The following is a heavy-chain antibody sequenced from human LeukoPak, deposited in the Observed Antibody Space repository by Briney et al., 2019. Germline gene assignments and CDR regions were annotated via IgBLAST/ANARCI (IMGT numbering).Heavy chain of an antibody. V-gene: IGHV3-30*03. D-gene: IGHD2-2*01. CDR3: ARSGGYCSSTSCRASYYYYGMDV. CDR2: ISYDGSNK. J-gene: IGHJ6*04. Sequence: GGSLRLSCAASGFTFSSYGMHWVRQAPGKGLEWVAVISYDGSNKYYADSVKGRFTISRDNSKNTLYLQMNSLRAEDTAVYYCARSGGYCSSTSCRASYYYYGMDVWGKGTTVTVSS. CDR1: GFTFSSYG.